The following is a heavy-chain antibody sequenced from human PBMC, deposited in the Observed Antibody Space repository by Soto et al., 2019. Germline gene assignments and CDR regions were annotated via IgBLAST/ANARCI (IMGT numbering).Heavy chain of an antibody. Sequence: SETLSLTXAVSGDSISSSNWWSWVRQPPGKGLEWIGEIYHSGSTNYNPSLKSRVTISVDKSKNQFSLKLSSVTAADTAVYYCARYDSSGYYRTLMAAFDIWGQGTMVTVSS. J-gene: IGHJ3*02. CDR3: ARYDSSGYYRTLMAAFDI. D-gene: IGHD3-22*01. V-gene: IGHV4-4*02. CDR2: IYHSGST. CDR1: GDSISSSNW.